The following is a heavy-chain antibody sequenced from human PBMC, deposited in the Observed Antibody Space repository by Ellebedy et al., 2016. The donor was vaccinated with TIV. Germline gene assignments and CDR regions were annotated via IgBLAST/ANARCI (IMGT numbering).Heavy chain of an antibody. V-gene: IGHV3-30*02. CDR1: GFHFKGFS. D-gene: IGHD2-21*01. J-gene: IGHJ4*02. CDR3: ARDYQVVNNLDY. CDR2: GQWGGSVK. Sequence: PGGSLRLSCAASGFHFKGFSMHWVRQPPGKGLEWMAFGQWGGSVKNYADSVKGRFTVSRDDSKNTVFLQMDGLKPEDTALYYCARDYQVVNNLDYWGQGTLVTVSS.